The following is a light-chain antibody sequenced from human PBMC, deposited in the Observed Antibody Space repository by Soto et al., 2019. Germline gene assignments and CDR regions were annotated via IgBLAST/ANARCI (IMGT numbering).Light chain of an antibody. CDR1: SNDVGGYNY. V-gene: IGLV2-14*01. Sequence: QSVLTQPASVSGSPGQSITISCTGTSNDVGGYNYVSWYQQYPGKAPKLMIFHVSNRPSGVSSRFSGSKSGNSASLTISGLQPEDEADYYCSSYTSTSTYVFGTGTKLTVL. CDR3: SSYTSTSTYV. J-gene: IGLJ1*01. CDR2: HVS.